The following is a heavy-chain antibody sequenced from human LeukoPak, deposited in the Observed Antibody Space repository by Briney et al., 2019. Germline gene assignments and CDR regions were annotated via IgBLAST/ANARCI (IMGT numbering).Heavy chain of an antibody. CDR3: ATSYYDPFDL. CDR2: INHNGST. J-gene: IGHJ2*01. V-gene: IGHV4-34*01. CDR1: GGSFSGYY. D-gene: IGHD3-22*01. Sequence: SETLSLTCAVHGGSFSGYYWSWVRQPPGKGQEWIGEINHNGSTNYNPSLKSRVTISVDTSKHQFSLKLSSVTAADTAVYYCATSYYDPFDLWGRGTLVTVSS.